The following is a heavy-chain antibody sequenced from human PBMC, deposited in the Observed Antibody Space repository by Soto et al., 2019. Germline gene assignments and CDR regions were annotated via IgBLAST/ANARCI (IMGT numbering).Heavy chain of an antibody. V-gene: IGHV5-51*01. CDR3: ARHLSGYYCDSSGYYLSPNFDY. D-gene: IGHD3-22*01. J-gene: IGHJ4*02. CDR2: IYPGDSDT. Sequence: PGESLKISCKGSGYSFTSYWIGWVRQMPGKGLEWMGIIYPGDSDTRYSPSFQGQVTISADKSISTAYLQWSSLKASDTAMYYCARHLSGYYCDSSGYYLSPNFDYWGQGTLVTVSS. CDR1: GYSFTSYW.